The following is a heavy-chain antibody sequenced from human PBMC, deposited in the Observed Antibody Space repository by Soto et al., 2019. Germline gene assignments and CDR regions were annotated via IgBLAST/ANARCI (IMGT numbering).Heavy chain of an antibody. V-gene: IGHV4-30-4*01. Sequence: DLAWIGYIYYSGSTYYNPSLKSRVTISVDTSKNQFSLKLSSVTAADTAVYYCARDGAMVRGVISDYYYGMDVWGQGTTVTVSS. CDR2: IYYSGST. D-gene: IGHD3-10*01. CDR3: ARDGAMVRGVISDYYYGMDV. J-gene: IGHJ6*02.